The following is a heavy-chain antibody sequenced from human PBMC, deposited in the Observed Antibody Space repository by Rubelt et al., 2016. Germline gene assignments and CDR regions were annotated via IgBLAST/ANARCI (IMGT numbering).Heavy chain of an antibody. CDR3: AREMFDP. J-gene: IGHJ5*02. CDR2: IYYSGST. Sequence: QLQLQESGPGLVKPSETLSLTCTVSGGSISSSSYYWGWIRQHPGKGLEWIGYIYYSGSTYYNPSLKSRVTISVDTSKNQVSLKLSSVTAADTAVYYCAREMFDPWGQGTLVTVSS. CDR1: GGSISSSSYY. V-gene: IGHV4-31*03.